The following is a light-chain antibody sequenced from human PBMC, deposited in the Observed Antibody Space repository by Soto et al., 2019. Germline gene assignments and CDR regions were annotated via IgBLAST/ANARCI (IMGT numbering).Light chain of an antibody. J-gene: IGKJ5*01. CDR1: QTVSSNY. CDR2: GAS. V-gene: IGKV3-20*01. CDR3: QQYTGPQTT. Sequence: EIILTQSPDTLSLSPGERATLSCRASQTVSSNYLAWCQQRPGQAPRLLIYGASTRAAGIPDRFSGSGSGTDFTLTITRLEHEDSAVYFCQQYTGPQTTLGQGTRPETK.